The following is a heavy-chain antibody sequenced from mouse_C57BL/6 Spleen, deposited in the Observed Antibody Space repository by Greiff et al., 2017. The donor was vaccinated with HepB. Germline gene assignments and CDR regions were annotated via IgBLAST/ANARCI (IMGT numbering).Heavy chain of an antibody. CDR3: ARRVYYYGSSGHFDV. V-gene: IGHV1-19*01. J-gene: IGHJ1*03. CDR2: INPYNGGT. CDR1: GYTFTDYY. D-gene: IGHD1-1*01. Sequence: EVKLQQSGPVLVKPGASVKMSCKASGYTFTDYYMNWVKQSHGKSLEWIGVINPYNGGTSYNQKFKGKATLTVDKSSSTAYMELNSLTSEDSAVYYCARRVYYYGSSGHFDVWGTGTTVTVSS.